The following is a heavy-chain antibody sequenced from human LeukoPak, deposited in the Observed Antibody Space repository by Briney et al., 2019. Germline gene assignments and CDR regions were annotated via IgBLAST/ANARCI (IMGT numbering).Heavy chain of an antibody. CDR3: ARGKRYSDYDSRHFFDY. D-gene: IGHD5-12*01. CDR1: GDSISSGSYY. Sequence: SQTLSLTCTVSGDSISSGSYYWSWIRQPAGKGLEWIGHIYTSGSTNYNPSLKSRVTISVDTSKNQFSLKLSSVTAADTAVYSCARGKRYSDYDSRHFFDYWGQGTLVAVSS. J-gene: IGHJ4*02. CDR2: IYTSGST. V-gene: IGHV4-61*09.